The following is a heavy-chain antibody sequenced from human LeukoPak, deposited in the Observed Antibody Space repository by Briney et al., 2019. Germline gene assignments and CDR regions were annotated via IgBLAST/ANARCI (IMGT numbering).Heavy chain of an antibody. CDR1: GYTFTDYY. Sequence: GGSVKVSCRASGYTFTDYYIHWVRRAPGQGPEWMGWVDPRTGVSRCTQKFQGRVTMTRDTSISTVYLDLNGLTFDDTAVYYCATDNYGMLDYWGQGTLVTVSS. D-gene: IGHD3-9*01. CDR2: VDPRTGVS. J-gene: IGHJ4*02. CDR3: ATDNYGMLDY. V-gene: IGHV1-2*02.